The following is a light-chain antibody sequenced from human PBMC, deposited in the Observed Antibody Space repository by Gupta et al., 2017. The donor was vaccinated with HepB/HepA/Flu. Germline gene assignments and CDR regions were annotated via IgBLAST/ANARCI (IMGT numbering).Light chain of an antibody. V-gene: IGKV3-11*01. Sequence: XXLXXXPGERATLSCRASQSVSSYLAWYQQKPGQAPRLLIYDASNRATGIPARFSGSGSGTDFTLTISSLEPEDFAVYYCQQRSNWPTFGQGTKVEIK. CDR3: QQRSNWPT. CDR2: DAS. J-gene: IGKJ1*01. CDR1: QSVSSY.